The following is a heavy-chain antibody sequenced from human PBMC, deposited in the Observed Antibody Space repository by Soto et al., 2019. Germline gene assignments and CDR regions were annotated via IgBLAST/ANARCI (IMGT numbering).Heavy chain of an antibody. CDR2: ISPYHDNK. Sequence: QVQLVQSGAEVKKPGASVQVACQASGYNFANYGISWVRQAPGQGLEWMGWISPYHDNKRTAQKFQGRLTMTTDTSTSTVYMALRRLPSYDTAVYYCARGELWGEVLGNWGQGTLVIVSS. V-gene: IGHV1-18*01. J-gene: IGHJ4*02. D-gene: IGHD3-10*01. CDR1: GYNFANYG. CDR3: ARGELWGEVLGN.